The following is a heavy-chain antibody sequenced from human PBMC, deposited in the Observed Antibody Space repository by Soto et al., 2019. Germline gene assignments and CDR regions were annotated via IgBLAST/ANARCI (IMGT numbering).Heavy chain of an antibody. CDR2: LYFRGAP. CDR1: GGSITNANYH. Sequence: SETLSLTCRVSGGSITNANYHWGWIRKAPGKGLEWIGTLYFRGAPDYNPSLHSRVTISADTSKNQISLHLSSVTAADTAVYYCFGVLAATLDYWGQGTRVTVSS. CDR3: FGVLAATLDY. J-gene: IGHJ4*01. V-gene: IGHV4-39*01. D-gene: IGHD2-21*02.